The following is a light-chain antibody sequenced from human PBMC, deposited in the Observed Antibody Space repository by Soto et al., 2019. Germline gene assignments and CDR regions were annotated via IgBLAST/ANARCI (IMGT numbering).Light chain of an antibody. CDR2: AAS. CDR3: QQANIFPLS. CDR1: QGINKW. V-gene: IGKV1-12*01. J-gene: IGKJ4*01. Sequence: DIQMTQSPSSVSAAVGDRVTITCRASQGINKWLAWYQQKPGKAPQLLISAASTLRSGVPSRFSGSGSGPDFILTISYLQPEDCATYFCQQANIFPLSFGGGTRVEI.